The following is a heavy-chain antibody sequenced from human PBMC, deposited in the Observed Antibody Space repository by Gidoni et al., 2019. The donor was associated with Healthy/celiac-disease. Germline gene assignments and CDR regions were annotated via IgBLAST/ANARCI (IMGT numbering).Heavy chain of an antibody. Sequence: QVQLVQSGAEVKKPGSSVKVSCKASGGTFSSYAISWVRQAPGQGLEWMGGIIPIFGTANYAQKFQGRVTITADESTSTAYMELSSLRSEDTAVYYCARDGQRWLQSVYYYGMDVWGQGTTVTVSS. J-gene: IGHJ6*02. CDR1: GGTFSSYA. D-gene: IGHD4-4*01. V-gene: IGHV1-69*01. CDR2: IIPIFGTA. CDR3: ARDGQRWLQSVYYYGMDV.